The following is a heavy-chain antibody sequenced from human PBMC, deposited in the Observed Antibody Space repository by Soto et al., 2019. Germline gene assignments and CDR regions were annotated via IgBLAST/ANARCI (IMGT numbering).Heavy chain of an antibody. Sequence: GGSLRLSCAASGFSFTSYSMHWVRQVPGKGLVWVSRVGLDGSDTAYADSVKGRFTISRDNARNTVYLQMNTLRVEDTALYYCVKEDFWSGWDWGQGTLVTVSS. J-gene: IGHJ4*02. CDR2: VGLDGSDT. CDR1: GFSFTSYS. D-gene: IGHD3-3*01. CDR3: VKEDFWSGWD. V-gene: IGHV3-74*01.